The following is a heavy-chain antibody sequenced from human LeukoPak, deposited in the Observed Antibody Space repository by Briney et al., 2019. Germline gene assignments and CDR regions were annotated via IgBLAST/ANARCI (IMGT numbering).Heavy chain of an antibody. CDR3: ARRWGSSPYYFDY. J-gene: IGHJ4*02. Sequence: SETLSLTCAVSGGSISSSNWWSWVRQPPGKGLEWIGEIYHSGSTNYNPSLKSRVTISVDTSKNQFSLKLSSVTAADTAVYYCARRWGSSPYYFDYWGQGTLVTVSS. D-gene: IGHD6-13*01. V-gene: IGHV4-4*02. CDR1: GGSISSSNW. CDR2: IYHSGST.